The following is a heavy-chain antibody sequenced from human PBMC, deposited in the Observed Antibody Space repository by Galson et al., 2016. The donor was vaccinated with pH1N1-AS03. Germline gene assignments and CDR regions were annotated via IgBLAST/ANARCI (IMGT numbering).Heavy chain of an antibody. Sequence: SLRLSCAATGFTVSSGYHMSWVRPAPGKGLEWASVIHPGGDTYNADSVKGRFTISRDNFENMVYLQMNSLRPEDTAVYYCAGDEGFANGINIWGQGTTVTVSS. CDR2: IHPGGDT. V-gene: IGHV3-66*02. D-gene: IGHD1-14*01. J-gene: IGHJ6*02. CDR1: GFTVSSGY. CDR3: AGDEGFANGINI.